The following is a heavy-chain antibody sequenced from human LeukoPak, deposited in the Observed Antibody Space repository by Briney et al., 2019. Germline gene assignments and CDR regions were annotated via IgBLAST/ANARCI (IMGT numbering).Heavy chain of an antibody. CDR3: ARVSSSGWYREDY. CDR2: ISAYNGNT. Sequence: AAVKVSCKASGYTFTSYGISWVRQAPGQGLEWMGWISAYNGNTNYAQKLQGRVTMTTDTSTSTAYKELRSLRSDDTAVYYCARVSSSGWYREDYWGQGTLVTVSS. CDR1: GYTFTSYG. J-gene: IGHJ4*02. V-gene: IGHV1-18*01. D-gene: IGHD6-19*01.